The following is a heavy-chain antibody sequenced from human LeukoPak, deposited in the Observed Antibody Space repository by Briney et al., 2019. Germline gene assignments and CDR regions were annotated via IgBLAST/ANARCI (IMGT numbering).Heavy chain of an antibody. J-gene: IGHJ4*02. CDR3: ARVSSGATTVDY. CDR1: GGSVSGYY. D-gene: IGHD1-26*01. Sequence: SETLSLTCVVSGGSVSGYYWGWIRQPPGRGLEWIGYVYYSGSTNYNPSFKSRITISVDTSRNQFSLQLSSVTAADTAVYYCARVSSGATTVDYWGQGTLVTVSS. CDR2: VYYSGST. V-gene: IGHV4-59*02.